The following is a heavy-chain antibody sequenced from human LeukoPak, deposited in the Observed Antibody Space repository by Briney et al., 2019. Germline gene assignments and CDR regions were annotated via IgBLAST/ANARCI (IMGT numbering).Heavy chain of an antibody. D-gene: IGHD1-26*01. CDR1: GFTFSNYW. CDR3: ARGRLWVMGATTYYDY. CDR2: IKKDGSEK. Sequence: PGGSLRLSCAASGFTFSNYWMSWVRQAPGKGLEWVANIKKDGSEKYYVDSVKGRFTISRDNAKNSLYLQMSSLRAEDTAVYYCARGRLWVMGATTYYDYWGQGTLVTVSS. J-gene: IGHJ4*02. V-gene: IGHV3-7*05.